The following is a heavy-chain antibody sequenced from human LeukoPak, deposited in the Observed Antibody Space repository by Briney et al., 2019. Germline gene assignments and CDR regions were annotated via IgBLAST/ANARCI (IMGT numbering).Heavy chain of an antibody. V-gene: IGHV3-23*01. Sequence: PGGSLRLSCAASGFTFSSYAMSWVRQAPGKGLEWVSAIGGSGVNTYYADSAKGRFTISRDNSQNTLYVQMNSLRAEDTAVYYCAKSNTISMVRGVCYFEYWGQGTLVTVSS. J-gene: IGHJ4*02. CDR1: GFTFSSYA. CDR3: AKSNTISMVRGVCYFEY. CDR2: IGGSGVNT. D-gene: IGHD3-10*01.